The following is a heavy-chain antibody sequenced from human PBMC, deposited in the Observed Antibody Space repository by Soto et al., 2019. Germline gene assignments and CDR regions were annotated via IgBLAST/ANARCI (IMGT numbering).Heavy chain of an antibody. Sequence: EVQLLESGGGLVQPGGSLRLSCAASGFTFSSYAMSWVRQAPGKGLEWVSAISGSGGSTYYADSVKGRFTISRDNSKNTLYLQMNSLRGEDTAVYYCAKGKVGGIAVAGFDYWGQGTLVTVSS. CDR3: AKGKVGGIAVAGFDY. D-gene: IGHD6-19*01. V-gene: IGHV3-23*01. J-gene: IGHJ4*02. CDR2: ISGSGGST. CDR1: GFTFSSYA.